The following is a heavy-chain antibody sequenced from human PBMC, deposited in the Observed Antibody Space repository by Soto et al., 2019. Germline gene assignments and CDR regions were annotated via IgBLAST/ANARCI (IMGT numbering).Heavy chain of an antibody. V-gene: IGHV3-9*01. J-gene: IGHJ1*01. CDR2: INWNSGSI. CDR1: GFTFDDYA. D-gene: IGHD6-13*01. CDR3: VKDESINWYSGHFRH. Sequence: GGSLRLSCAASGFTFDDYAMHWVRQVPGKGLEWVSGINWNSGSIGYGDSVKGRFTISRDNAKNSLHLQMNSLSAEDTAFYYCVKDESINWYSGHFRHWGQGTLVTVSS.